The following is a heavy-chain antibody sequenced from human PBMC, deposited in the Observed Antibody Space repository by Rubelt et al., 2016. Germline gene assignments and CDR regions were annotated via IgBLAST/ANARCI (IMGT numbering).Heavy chain of an antibody. D-gene: IGHD1-1*01. CDR1: DGSISSYY. Sequence: QVQLQESGPGLVKPSETLSLTCSVSDGSISSYYWSWIRQPPGKGLEWIGCIYYGGTTYYKPSLESRVTISVDTAKNHFSLKLSSVTAADTAVYYCARQEIQLFGADGMDVWGQGTTVTISS. CDR2: IYYGGTT. CDR3: ARQEIQLFGADGMDV. V-gene: IGHV4-59*08. J-gene: IGHJ6*02.